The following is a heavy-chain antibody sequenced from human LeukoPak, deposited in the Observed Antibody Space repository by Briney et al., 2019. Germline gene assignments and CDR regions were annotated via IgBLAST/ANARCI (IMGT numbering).Heavy chain of an antibody. CDR3: ASSSSGWYKFDY. CDR1: GFTFSSYA. D-gene: IGHD6-19*01. CDR2: ISASGGST. V-gene: IGHV3-23*01. J-gene: IGHJ4*02. Sequence: PGGSLRLSCAASGFTFSSYAMSWVRQAPGKGLEWVSAISASGGSTFYADSVKGRFTISRDNSKNTLYLQMNSLRAEDTAVYYCASSSSGWYKFDYWGQGTLVTVSS.